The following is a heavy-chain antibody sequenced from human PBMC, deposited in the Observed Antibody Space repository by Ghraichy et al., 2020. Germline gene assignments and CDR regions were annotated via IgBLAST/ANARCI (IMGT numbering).Heavy chain of an antibody. D-gene: IGHD2-2*01. CDR2: IKQDGSEK. CDR1: GFTFISYW. V-gene: IGHV3-7*01. CDR3: ARDGHCSSTSCRPYYYGMDV. J-gene: IGHJ6*02. Sequence: GGSLRLSCAASGFTFISYWMSWVRQAPGKGLEWVANIKQDGSEKYYVDSVKGRFTISRDNAKNSLYLQMNSLRAEDTAVYYCARDGHCSSTSCRPYYYGMDVWGQGTTVTVSS.